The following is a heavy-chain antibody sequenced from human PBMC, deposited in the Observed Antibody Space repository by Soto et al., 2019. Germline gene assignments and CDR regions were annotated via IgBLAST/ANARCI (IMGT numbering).Heavy chain of an antibody. V-gene: IGHV1-69*02. CDR2: IIPILGIA. CDR3: ARYYDSSGYYYRFDP. CDR1: GGTFSSYT. Sequence: QVQLVQSGAEVKKPGSSVKVSCKASGGTFSSYTISWVRQAPGQGLEWMGRIIPILGIANYAQKFQGRVTITADKSTSTAYMELSSLRSDDTAVYYCARYYDSSGYYYRFDPWGQGTLVTVSS. D-gene: IGHD3-22*01. J-gene: IGHJ5*02.